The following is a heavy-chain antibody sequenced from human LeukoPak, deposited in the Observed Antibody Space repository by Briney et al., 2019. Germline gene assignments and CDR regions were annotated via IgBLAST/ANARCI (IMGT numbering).Heavy chain of an antibody. CDR1: GYTFITSG. J-gene: IGHJ6*03. CDR2: IIPIFGTA. Sequence: SVKVSCKASGYTFITSGISWVRQAPGQGLEWMGGIIPIFGTANYAQKFQGRVTITADESTSTAYMELSSLRSEDTAVYYCARARYASFNYYYYYMDVWGKGTTVTISS. CDR3: ARARYASFNYYYYYMDV. D-gene: IGHD5-12*01. V-gene: IGHV1-69*13.